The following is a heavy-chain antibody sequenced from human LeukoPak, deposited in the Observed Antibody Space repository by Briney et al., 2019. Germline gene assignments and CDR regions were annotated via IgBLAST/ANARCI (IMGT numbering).Heavy chain of an antibody. CDR3: ARGMGATRPYYFDY. V-gene: IGHV4-59*01. D-gene: IGHD1-26*01. CDR2: IHYSGST. J-gene: IGHJ4*02. CDR1: GGSISSYY. Sequence: PSETLSLTCTVSGGSISSYYWSWIRQPPGKGLEWIGYIHYSGSTNYNPSLKSRVTISVDTSKNQFSLKLSSVTAADTAVYYCARGMGATRPYYFDYWGQGTLVTVSS.